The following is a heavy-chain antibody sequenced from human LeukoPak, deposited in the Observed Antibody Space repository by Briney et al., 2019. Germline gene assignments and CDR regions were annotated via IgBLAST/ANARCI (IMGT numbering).Heavy chain of an antibody. CDR1: GDSFTSYR. CDR2: IYPGDSDT. D-gene: IGHD3-22*01. V-gene: IGHV5-51*01. J-gene: IGHJ6*02. Sequence: GESLKISCKGSGDSFTSYRIGRVRQMPGKGLEWMGIIYPGDSDTRYSPSFQGQVTISADKSISTAYLQWSSLKASDTAMYYCARHYHDSSGYSYYYGMDVWGQGTTVTVSS. CDR3: ARHYHDSSGYSYYYGMDV.